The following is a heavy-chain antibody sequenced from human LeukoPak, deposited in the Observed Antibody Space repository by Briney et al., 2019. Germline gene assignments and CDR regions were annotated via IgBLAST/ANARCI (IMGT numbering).Heavy chain of an antibody. J-gene: IGHJ4*02. CDR1: GGSISSYY. Sequence: SETLSLTCTVSGGSISSYYWSWIRQPPGKGLEWIGYIYYSGSTNYNPSLKSRVTISVDTSNNQFSLKLSSVTAADTAVYYCAREGDTVTTSFFDYWGQGTLVTVSS. CDR2: IYYSGST. D-gene: IGHD4-17*01. CDR3: AREGDTVTTSFFDY. V-gene: IGHV4-59*01.